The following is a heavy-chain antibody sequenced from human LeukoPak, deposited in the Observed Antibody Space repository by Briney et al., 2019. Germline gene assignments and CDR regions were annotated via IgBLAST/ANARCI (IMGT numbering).Heavy chain of an antibody. Sequence: PGGSLRLSCAASGFTFSIYAMSWVRQAPGKGLEWVSGISGSSSHTMDADSVRGRFTISRDNTRNALYLHMNSLRAEDTALDYCAKEHDYSNAAPEWGFDSWGQGTLVTVSS. D-gene: IGHD3-3*01. CDR3: AKEHDYSNAAPEWGFDS. CDR1: GFTFSIYA. CDR2: ISGSSSHT. J-gene: IGHJ4*02. V-gene: IGHV3-23*01.